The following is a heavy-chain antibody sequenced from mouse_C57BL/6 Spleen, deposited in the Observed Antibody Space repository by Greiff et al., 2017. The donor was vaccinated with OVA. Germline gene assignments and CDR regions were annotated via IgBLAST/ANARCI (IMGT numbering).Heavy chain of an antibody. CDR3: ARRWDSGFAY. CDR2: IDPSDSYT. V-gene: IGHV1-69*01. CDR1: GYTFTSYW. J-gene: IGHJ3*01. Sequence: QVQLQQPGAELVMPGASVKLSCKASGYTFTSYWMPWVKQRPGQGLEWIGEIDPSDSYTNYNQKFKGKSTLTVDKSSSTAYMQLSSLTSEDEAVYYCARRWDSGFAYWGQGTLVTVSA. D-gene: IGHD4-1*01.